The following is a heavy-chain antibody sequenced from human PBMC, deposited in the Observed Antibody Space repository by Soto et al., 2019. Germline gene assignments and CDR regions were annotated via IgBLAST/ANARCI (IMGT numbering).Heavy chain of an antibody. D-gene: IGHD3-9*01. J-gene: IGHJ6*03. V-gene: IGHV3-73*01. CDR3: TRGDDILTGYKYYYYYYMDV. CDR1: GFTFSGSA. CDR2: IRSKANSYAT. Sequence: GGSLRLSCAASGFTFSGSAMHWVCQASGKGLEWVGRIRSKANSYATAYAASVKGRFTISRDDSKNTAYLQMNSLKTEDTAVYYCTRGDDILTGYKYYYYYYMDVWGKGTTVTVSS.